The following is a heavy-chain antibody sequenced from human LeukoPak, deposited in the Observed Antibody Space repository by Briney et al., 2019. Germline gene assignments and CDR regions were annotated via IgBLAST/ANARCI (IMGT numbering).Heavy chain of an antibody. Sequence: SETLSLTCTVSGGSISSYYWSWIRQPAGKGLEWIGRIYTSGSTNYNPSLKSRVTMSVDTSKNQFSLKLSSVTAADTVVYYCARVYYDILTGYPNIGGDAFDIWGQGTMVTVSS. J-gene: IGHJ3*02. CDR3: ARVYYDILTGYPNIGGDAFDI. D-gene: IGHD3-9*01. V-gene: IGHV4-4*07. CDR1: GGSISSYY. CDR2: IYTSGST.